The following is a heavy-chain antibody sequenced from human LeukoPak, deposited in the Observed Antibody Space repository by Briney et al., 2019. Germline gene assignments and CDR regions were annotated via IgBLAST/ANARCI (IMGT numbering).Heavy chain of an antibody. V-gene: IGHV4-34*01. J-gene: IGHJ4*02. CDR2: INHSGST. Sequence: SETLSLTCAVYGVSFSGYYWSWIRQPPGKGLEWIGEINHSGSTNYNPSLKSRVTISVDTSKNQFSLKLSSVTAADTAVYYCARALGYCSSTSCPPPYYFDYWGQGTLVTVSS. CDR3: ARALGYCSSTSCPPPYYFDY. D-gene: IGHD2-2*01. CDR1: GVSFSGYY.